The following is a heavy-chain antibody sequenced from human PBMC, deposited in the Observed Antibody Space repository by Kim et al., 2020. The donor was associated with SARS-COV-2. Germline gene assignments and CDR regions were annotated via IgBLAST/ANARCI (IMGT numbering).Heavy chain of an antibody. CDR1: GFTFSSYW. J-gene: IGHJ5*02. V-gene: IGHV3-7*03. Sequence: GGSLRLSCAASGFTFSSYWMSWVRQAPGKGLEWVAKIKQDGSEKYYVDSVKGRFTISRDNAKNSLYLQMNSLRAEDTAVYYCAREYYYDSNWFDPWGQGTLVTVSS. CDR3: AREYYYDSNWFDP. D-gene: IGHD3-10*01. CDR2: IKQDGSEK.